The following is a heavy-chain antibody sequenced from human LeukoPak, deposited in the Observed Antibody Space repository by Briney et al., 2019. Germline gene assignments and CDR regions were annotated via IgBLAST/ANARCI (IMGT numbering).Heavy chain of an antibody. D-gene: IGHD4-17*01. Sequence: QPGGSLRLSCAASGFTFSSYWMSWVRQAPGKGLEWVANIKQDGSEKYYVDSVKGRFTISRDNAKNSLYLQMNSLRAEDTAVYYCASLYGDSFFDYWGQGTLVTVSS. CDR2: IKQDGSEK. J-gene: IGHJ4*02. V-gene: IGHV3-7*01. CDR1: GFTFSSYW. CDR3: ASLYGDSFFDY.